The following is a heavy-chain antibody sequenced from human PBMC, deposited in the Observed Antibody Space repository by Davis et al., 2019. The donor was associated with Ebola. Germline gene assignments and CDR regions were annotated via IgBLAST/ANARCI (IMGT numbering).Heavy chain of an antibody. CDR3: ARGAWGYCSSGSCFHFDY. J-gene: IGHJ4*02. D-gene: IGHD2-15*01. CDR2: IYHSGST. V-gene: IGHV4-39*01. CDR1: GGSISNSNYY. Sequence: MPSETLSLTCSVSGGSISNSNYYWGWIRQPPGKGLEWIGSIYHSGSTYYNSSLKSRVTISVDTSKNQFSLKLSSVTAADTAVYYCARGAWGYCSSGSCFHFDYWGQGTLVTVSS.